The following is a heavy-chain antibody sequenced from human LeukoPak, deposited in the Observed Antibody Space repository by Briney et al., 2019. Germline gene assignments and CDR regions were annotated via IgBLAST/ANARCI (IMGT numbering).Heavy chain of an antibody. Sequence: SVTVSFTASVGTFTTYAISWVRQAPGQGRAWMGRIIPIFGTTNYAQKFQGRVTITADKSTSTAYMELSSLRSVDTAVYYCARDLPPTSSAWLLFGAFDIWGQGTMVTASS. V-gene: IGHV1-69*06. D-gene: IGHD6-19*01. CDR2: IIPIFGTT. CDR3: ARDLPPTSSAWLLFGAFDI. CDR1: VGTFTTYA. J-gene: IGHJ3*02.